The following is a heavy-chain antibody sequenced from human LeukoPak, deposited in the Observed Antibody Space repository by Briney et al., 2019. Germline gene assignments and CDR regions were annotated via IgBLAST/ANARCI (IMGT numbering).Heavy chain of an antibody. D-gene: IGHD1-26*01. CDR1: GYSLSSGYY. CDR2: IYHSGST. Sequence: SETLSLTCAVSGYSLSSGYYWGWIRQPPGKGLEWIGSIYHSGSTYYNPSLKSRVTISIATSKNQFSLKLNSVTAADTAVSSCAGGIVGVHAYWGPGNLVSVSS. CDR3: AGGIVGVHAY. V-gene: IGHV4-38-2*01. J-gene: IGHJ4*02.